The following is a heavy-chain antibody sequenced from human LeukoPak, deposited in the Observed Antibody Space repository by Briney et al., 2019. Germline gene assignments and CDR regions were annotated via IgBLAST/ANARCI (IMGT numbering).Heavy chain of an antibody. V-gene: IGHV3-30-3*01. CDR1: GFTFSSYA. J-gene: IGHJ4*02. D-gene: IGHD2-15*01. Sequence: GRSLRLSCAASGFTFSSYAMHWVRQAPGKGLEWVAVISYDGSNKYYADSVKGRFTISRDNSKNTLYLQMNSLRAEDTAVYYCARAVVVAAHAFDYWGQGTLVTVSS. CDR2: ISYDGSNK. CDR3: ARAVVVAAHAFDY.